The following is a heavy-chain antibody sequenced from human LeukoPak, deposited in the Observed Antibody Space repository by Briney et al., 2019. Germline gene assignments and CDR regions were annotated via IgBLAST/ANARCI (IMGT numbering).Heavy chain of an antibody. CDR1: GGSISSGSYY. Sequence: PSETLSLTCTVSGGSISSGSYYWSWIRQPAGKGLEWIGRIYTSGSTNYNPSLKSRVTISVDTSKNQFSLKLSSVTAADTAVYYCARGLRNLRWLVLFYQTVWFDPWGQGTLVTVSS. V-gene: IGHV4-61*02. D-gene: IGHD6-19*01. CDR3: ARGLRNLRWLVLFYQTVWFDP. CDR2: IYTSGST. J-gene: IGHJ5*02.